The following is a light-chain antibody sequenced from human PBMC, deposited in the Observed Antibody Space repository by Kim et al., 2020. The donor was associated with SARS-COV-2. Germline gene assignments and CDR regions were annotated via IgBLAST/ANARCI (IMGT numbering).Light chain of an antibody. J-gene: IGKJ4*01. V-gene: IGKV3-15*01. Sequence: EIVMTQSPVTLSLSPGERATLSCRASQSVNINLAWYQQKPGQAPRLLIYRTSTRATGIPARFSGSGSGTEFTLTISSLQSEDFAVYHCQQYNNWPLTFGGGTKVEIK. CDR2: RTS. CDR3: QQYNNWPLT. CDR1: QSVNIN.